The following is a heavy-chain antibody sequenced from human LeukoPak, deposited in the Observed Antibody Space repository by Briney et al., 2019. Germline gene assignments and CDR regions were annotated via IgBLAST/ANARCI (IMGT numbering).Heavy chain of an antibody. V-gene: IGHV3-30-3*02. CDR1: GFTFSYYA. Sequence: GRSLRLSCAASGFTFSYYAMHWFRQAPGKGLEWVAVISYDGSNKYYADSVKGRFTISRDNSKNTLYLQMNSLRGEDTAVYYCAKRGPHTNYYYYYAMDVWGQGTTVTVSS. J-gene: IGHJ6*02. D-gene: IGHD2-2*01. CDR3: AKRGPHTNYYYYYAMDV. CDR2: ISYDGSNK.